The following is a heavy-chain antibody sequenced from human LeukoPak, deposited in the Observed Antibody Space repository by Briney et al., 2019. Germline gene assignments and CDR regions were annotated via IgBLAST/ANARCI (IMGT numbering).Heavy chain of an antibody. V-gene: IGHV1-2*02. CDR2: INSNSGGT. J-gene: IGHJ4*02. D-gene: IGHD1-26*01. Sequence: ASVTVSCKASVYTFTGYYVHWVRQAPGQGLEWMGRINSNSGGTNYAQKFQGRFTMTRDTSISTAYMELSRLTSDDTAVYYCVRDQGAYWGQGTLVTVSS. CDR1: VYTFTGYY. CDR3: VRDQGAY.